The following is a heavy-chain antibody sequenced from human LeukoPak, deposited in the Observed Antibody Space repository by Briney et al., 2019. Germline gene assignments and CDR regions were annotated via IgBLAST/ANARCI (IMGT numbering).Heavy chain of an antibody. CDR3: ARDLDYGVYADY. J-gene: IGHJ4*02. CDR2: ISGSGSTI. V-gene: IGHV3-11*01. Sequence: GGSLRLSCAASGFPFSDYYVSWIRQAPGKGLEWVSYISGSGSTIYYADSVKGRFTISRDNAKNSLYLQMNSLRAEDTAVYYCARDLDYGVYADYWGQGTLVTVSS. CDR1: GFPFSDYY. D-gene: IGHD4-17*01.